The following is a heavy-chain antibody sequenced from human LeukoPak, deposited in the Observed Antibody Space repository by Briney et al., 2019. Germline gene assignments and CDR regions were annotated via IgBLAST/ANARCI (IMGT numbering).Heavy chain of an antibody. J-gene: IGHJ4*02. V-gene: IGHV3-23*01. CDR1: GFTFGTYA. CDR3: AKTVGVNFFDY. D-gene: IGHD1-26*01. CDR2: ISGSGVST. Sequence: GGSLRLPCAASGFTFGTYAMSWVRRAPGKGLEWVSSISGSGVSTFYADSVKGRFTISRDNSKNTLYLQMHSLRGEDTAMYYCAKTVGVNFFDYWGQGTLVTVSS.